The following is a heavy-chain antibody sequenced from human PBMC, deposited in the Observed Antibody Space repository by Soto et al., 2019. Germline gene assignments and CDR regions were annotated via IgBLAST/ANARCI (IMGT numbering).Heavy chain of an antibody. Sequence: SETLSLTCTVSGGSISSSSYYWGWIRQPPGKRLEWIGSISYSGSTYYNPSLKSRVTISVDTSKNQFSLKLTSVTAADTAVYYCAKDKSTYHFYYWGQGTLVTVS. CDR2: ISYSGST. D-gene: IGHD2-2*01. CDR3: AKDKSTYHFYY. V-gene: IGHV4-39*02. CDR1: GGSISSSSYY. J-gene: IGHJ4*02.